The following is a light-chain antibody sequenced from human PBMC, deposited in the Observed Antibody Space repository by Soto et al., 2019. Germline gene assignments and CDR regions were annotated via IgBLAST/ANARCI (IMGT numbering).Light chain of an antibody. V-gene: IGKV1-9*01. CDR3: QQVNGYPHT. CDR1: QGISSH. J-gene: IGKJ2*01. Sequence: DIQLTQSPSFLSASVGDRVSITCRASQGISSHLAWYQQIPGKGPKLLIYGASTLQSGVPSRFSGSGSGTEFTLAISSLQTEDFATYYCQQVNGYPHTFGQGTKLEI. CDR2: GAS.